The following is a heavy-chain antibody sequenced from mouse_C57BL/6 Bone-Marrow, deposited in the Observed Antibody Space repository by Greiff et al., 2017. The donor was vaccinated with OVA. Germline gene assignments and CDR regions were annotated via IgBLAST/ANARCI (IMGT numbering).Heavy chain of an antibody. Sequence: VQLQQPGAELVKPGASVKMSCKASGYTFTSYWITWVKQRPGQGLEWIGDIYPGSGSTNYNEKFKSKATLTVDKSSSTAYMQLSSLTSEDSAVYYCARGDYGSSLYYAMDYWGQGTSVTVSS. J-gene: IGHJ4*01. D-gene: IGHD1-1*01. CDR2: IYPGSGST. CDR1: GYTFTSYW. CDR3: ARGDYGSSLYYAMDY. V-gene: IGHV1-55*01.